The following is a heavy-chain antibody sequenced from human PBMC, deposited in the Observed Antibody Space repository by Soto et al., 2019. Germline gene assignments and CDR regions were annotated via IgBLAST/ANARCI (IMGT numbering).Heavy chain of an antibody. CDR1: GFTFSSYG. Sequence: QVQLVESGGGVVQPGRSLRLSCAASGFTFSSYGMHWVRQAPGKGLEWVAIVSYDGSNKYYTDYVKGRFTISRDNSRNTLYLQMNSLRADDTAVYYCAKALGELSPESYDYWGQGTLVTVSS. CDR3: AKALGELSPESYDY. D-gene: IGHD3-16*02. J-gene: IGHJ4*02. V-gene: IGHV3-30*18. CDR2: VSYDGSNK.